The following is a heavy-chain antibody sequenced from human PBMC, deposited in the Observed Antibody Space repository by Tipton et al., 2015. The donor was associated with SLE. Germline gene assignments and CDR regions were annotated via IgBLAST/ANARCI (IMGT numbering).Heavy chain of an antibody. J-gene: IGHJ2*01. CDR1: GGSISRYY. Sequence: TLSLTCTVSGGSISRYYWSWIRQPPGKGLEWIGYIYYIGSTNYSPSLKSRVTISVDTSKNQFSLRLSSVTAADTAVYYCARDMGSIAPYWYFDLWGRGTLVTVSS. CDR2: IYYIGST. V-gene: IGHV4-59*01. CDR3: ARDMGSIAPYWYFDL. D-gene: IGHD6-6*01.